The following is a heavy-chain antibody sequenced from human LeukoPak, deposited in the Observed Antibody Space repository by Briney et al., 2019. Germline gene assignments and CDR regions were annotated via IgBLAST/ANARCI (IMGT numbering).Heavy chain of an antibody. Sequence: SETLSLTCSVSGYSLSENYYWGWIRQSPGKGLEWIGIIYHTGNTYYNPSLKSRVTMSIDTSKDQFSLSLTSVTAADAAVYYCARNRYFDWLEFYYWGQGTLVTVSS. J-gene: IGHJ4*02. CDR2: IYHTGNT. V-gene: IGHV4-38-2*02. CDR3: ARNRYFDWLEFYY. D-gene: IGHD3-9*01. CDR1: GYSLSENYY.